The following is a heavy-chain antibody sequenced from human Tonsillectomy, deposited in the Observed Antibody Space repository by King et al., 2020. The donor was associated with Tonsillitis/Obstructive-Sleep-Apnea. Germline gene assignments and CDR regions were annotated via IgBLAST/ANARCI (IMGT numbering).Heavy chain of an antibody. D-gene: IGHD3-10*01. CDR2: IRSKAYGGTT. J-gene: IGHJ5*02. Sequence: VQLVESGGGLVQPGRSLRLSCTASGFTFGDYAMNWVRQAPGKGLEGVGFIRSKAYGGTTEYAASVKGSFIISRDDSKSIAYLQMNSLRTEATAVYYCTRVLWFGNHNPHIIWFAPWGQVTLVTVAS. V-gene: IGHV3-49*04. CDR3: TRVLWFGNHNPHIIWFAP. CDR1: GFTFGDYA.